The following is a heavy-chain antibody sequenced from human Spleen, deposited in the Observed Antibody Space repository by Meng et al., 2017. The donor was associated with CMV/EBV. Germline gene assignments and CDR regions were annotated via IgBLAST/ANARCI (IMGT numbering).Heavy chain of an antibody. Sequence: GSSGSFFWSWIRQPPGKGLDWIGYMYYNGDTNYNPSLKSRVTISIDPSKNLFSLKVSSVTAADTAVYYCARIRSGWGSTPGPIDYWGQGTLVTVSS. V-gene: IGHV4-61*01. J-gene: IGHJ4*02. CDR3: ARIRSGWGSTPGPIDY. D-gene: IGHD7-27*01. CDR2: MYYNGDT. CDR1: GSSGSFF.